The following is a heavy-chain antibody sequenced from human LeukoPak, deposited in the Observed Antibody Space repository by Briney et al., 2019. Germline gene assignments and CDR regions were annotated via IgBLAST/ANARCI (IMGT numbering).Heavy chain of an antibody. CDR1: GYTFTSLG. J-gene: IGHJ3*02. D-gene: IGHD6-19*01. V-gene: IGHV1-18*01. CDR2: ISAYNGNT. Sequence: ASVKVSCKASGYTFTSLGISWVRQAPGQGLEWMGWISAYNGNTNYAQKLQGRVTMTTDTSTSTAYMELRSLRSDDTAVYYCARDSSGGWPVPDAFDIWGQGTMVTVSS. CDR3: ARDSSGGWPVPDAFDI.